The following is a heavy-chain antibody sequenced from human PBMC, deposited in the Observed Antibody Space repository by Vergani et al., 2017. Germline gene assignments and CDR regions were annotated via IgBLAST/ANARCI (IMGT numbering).Heavy chain of an antibody. CDR3: ARDHQGPTTLDY. Sequence: QVQLQESGPGLVKPSETLSLTCAVSGFSIDNGYYWDWVRQPPGKGLEWIGSIYSTGRTHFNPSLKSRVTLSVDTSNNHFSLRLNSLTAADTAVSYCARDHQGPTTLDYWGQGSLVTVSS. CDR2: IYSTGRT. V-gene: IGHV4-38-2*02. CDR1: GFSIDNGYY. D-gene: IGHD1-26*01. J-gene: IGHJ4*02.